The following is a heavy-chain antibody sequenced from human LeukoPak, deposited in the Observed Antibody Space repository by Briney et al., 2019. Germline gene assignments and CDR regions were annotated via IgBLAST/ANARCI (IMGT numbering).Heavy chain of an antibody. J-gene: IGHJ4*02. V-gene: IGHV4-39*01. Sequence: SETLSLTCTVSGGSISSSSYYWGWIRQPPGKGLEWIGSIYYSGSTYYNPSLKSRVTISVDTSKNQFSLKLSSVTAADTAVYYCANGITIFGVVKEADYWGQGTLVTVPS. CDR1: GGSISSSSYY. CDR2: IYYSGST. CDR3: ANGITIFGVVKEADY. D-gene: IGHD3-3*01.